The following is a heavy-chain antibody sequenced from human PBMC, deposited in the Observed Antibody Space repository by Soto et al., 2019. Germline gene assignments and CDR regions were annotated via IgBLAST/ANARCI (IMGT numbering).Heavy chain of an antibody. D-gene: IGHD6-13*01. CDR3: AKADYSYSWAPGDY. Sequence: VQVLESGGGLVQPGGSLRLSCVISRLTFSNCARNWVRQAPGKGLEWVSSISGSGDTTYYADSVKGRFTISRDNSKNTLYLQMNSLRVEDTALYYCAKADYSYSWAPGDYWGQGTLVTVSS. J-gene: IGHJ4*02. V-gene: IGHV3-23*01. CDR1: RLTFSNCA. CDR2: ISGSGDTT.